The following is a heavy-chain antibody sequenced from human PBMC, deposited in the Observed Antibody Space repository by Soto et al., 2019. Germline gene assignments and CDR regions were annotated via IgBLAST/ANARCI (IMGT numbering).Heavy chain of an antibody. D-gene: IGHD3-10*01. Sequence: EVQLVESGGGLVQPGRSLRLSCTGSGFTFGDYFMNWIRQAPGKGLEWVGFIRSESYGGTTEYAASVKGRVTISRDDSKSIAYLKIHSLTTEDTAVYYCTRVGAGYISGMDFWGQGTLVSVSS. V-gene: IGHV3-49*03. CDR1: GFTFGDYF. J-gene: IGHJ4*02. CDR2: IRSESYGGTT. CDR3: TRVGAGYISGMDF.